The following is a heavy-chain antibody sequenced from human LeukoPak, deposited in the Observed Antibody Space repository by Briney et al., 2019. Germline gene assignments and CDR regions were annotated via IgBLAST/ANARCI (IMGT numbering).Heavy chain of an antibody. CDR2: FYYSGST. V-gene: IGHV4-39*07. CDR3: AKGFAQSGH. Sequence: SETLSLTCTVSGGSVSSSSYYWGWIRQPPGKGLEWIGSFYYSGSTYYNPSLKSRVTISVDTSKNQFSLKLSSVTAADTAVYYCAKGFAQSGHWGQGTMVTVSS. CDR1: GGSVSSSSYY. J-gene: IGHJ3*01.